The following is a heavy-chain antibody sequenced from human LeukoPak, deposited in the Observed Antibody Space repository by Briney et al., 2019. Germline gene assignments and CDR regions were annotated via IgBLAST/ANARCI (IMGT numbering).Heavy chain of an antibody. CDR1: GFTFSSYE. CDR2: ISSSGSTI. CDR3: ARVFVSGSVVDY. J-gene: IGHJ4*02. V-gene: IGHV3-48*03. Sequence: QPGGSLRLSCAASGFTFSSYEMNWVRQAPGKGLEWVSYISSSGSTIYYADSVKGRFTISRDNAKNSLYLQMNSLRAEDTAVYYCARVFVSGSVVDYWGQGTLVTVSS.